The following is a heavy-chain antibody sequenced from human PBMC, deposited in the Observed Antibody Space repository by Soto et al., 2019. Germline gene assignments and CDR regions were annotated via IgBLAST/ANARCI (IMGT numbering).Heavy chain of an antibody. V-gene: IGHV1-18*01. CDR3: ARWGPYYYGSGSYWFDL. CDR2: ISAYNGDT. D-gene: IGHD3-10*01. Sequence: QEQLVQSGGEVKKPGASVKVSCKASGYTFTSYGISWVRQAPGQGLEWMGWISAYNGDTNYAQKHQDRLTLTTDTSTTTAYMGLRSLRSDDTAVYYCARWGPYYYGSGSYWFDLWGRGTLVTVSS. CDR1: GYTFTSYG. J-gene: IGHJ2*01.